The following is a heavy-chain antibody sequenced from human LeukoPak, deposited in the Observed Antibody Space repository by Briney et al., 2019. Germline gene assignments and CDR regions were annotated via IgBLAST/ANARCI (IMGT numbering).Heavy chain of an antibody. CDR1: GGSISSYY. J-gene: IGHJ6*03. CDR2: IYTSGST. D-gene: IGHD3-3*01. CDR3: ARHRYYDFWCVERGNYYMDV. V-gene: IGHV4-4*09. Sequence: SETLSLTCTVSGGSISSYYWSWIRQPPGKGLEWIGYIYTSGSTNYNPSLKSRVTISVDTSKNQFSLKLSSVTAADTAVYYCARHRYYDFWCVERGNYYMDVWGKGTTVTVSS.